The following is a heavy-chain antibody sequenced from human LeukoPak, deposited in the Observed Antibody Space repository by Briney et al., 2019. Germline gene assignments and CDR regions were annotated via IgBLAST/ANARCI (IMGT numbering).Heavy chain of an antibody. CDR2: IYYSGST. CDR1: GGSISSYY. D-gene: IGHD2-15*01. V-gene: IGHV4-59*01. J-gene: IGHJ5*02. Sequence: SETLSLTCTVSGGSISSYYWSWIRQPPRKGLGWIGYIYYSGSTNYNPSLKSRVTISVATSKNQFSLKLSSVTAADTAVYYCARDLSTLGYCSGGSCYYSRWFDPWGQGTLVTVSS. CDR3: ARDLSTLGYCSGGSCYYSRWFDP.